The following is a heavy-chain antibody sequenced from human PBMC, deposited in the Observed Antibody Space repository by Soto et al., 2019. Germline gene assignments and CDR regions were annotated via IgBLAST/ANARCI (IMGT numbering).Heavy chain of an antibody. V-gene: IGHV1-18*01. CDR3: ASDNGFGESDV. CDR1: GYTFTSYG. J-gene: IGHJ6*02. CDR2: ISAYNGNT. Sequence: QVQLVQSGAEVKKPGASVKVSCKASGYTFTSYGISWVRQAPGQGLEWMGWISAYNGNTNYAQKLQGRVTVTTDTSTSTPYMELRSLRSDDTSVYYCASDNGFGESDVWGQGTTVTVSS. D-gene: IGHD3-10*01.